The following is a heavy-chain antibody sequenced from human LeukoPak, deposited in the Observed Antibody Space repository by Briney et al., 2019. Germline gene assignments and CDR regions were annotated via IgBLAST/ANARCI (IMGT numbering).Heavy chain of an antibody. V-gene: IGHV4-59*11. CDR2: VTNSGTT. CDR1: GESISSHY. CDR3: ARAPGDVVVVAAELDY. Sequence: PSETLSLTCNGSGESISSHYWSWTRQSPGKGLEWIGYVTNSGTTKFNPSLKSRVTISRDTSKNQISLRLSSVTAADTAVYYCARAPGDVVVVAAELDYWGQGTLVTVSS. J-gene: IGHJ4*02. D-gene: IGHD2-15*01.